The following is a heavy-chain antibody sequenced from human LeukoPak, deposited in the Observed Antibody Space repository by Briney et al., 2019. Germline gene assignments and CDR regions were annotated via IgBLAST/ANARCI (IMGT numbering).Heavy chain of an antibody. J-gene: IGHJ6*03. CDR1: GYTFTSYD. V-gene: IGHV1-8*01. CDR2: MNPNSGNT. D-gene: IGHD3-3*01. CDR3: ARGPYDFWSGYYFPLHYYYYMDV. Sequence: ASVKVSCKASGYTFTSYDINWVRQATGQGLEWMGWMNPNSGNTGYAQKLQGRVTMTRNTSISTAYMELSSLRSEDTAVYYCARGPYDFWSGYYFPLHYYYYMDVWGKGTTVTVPS.